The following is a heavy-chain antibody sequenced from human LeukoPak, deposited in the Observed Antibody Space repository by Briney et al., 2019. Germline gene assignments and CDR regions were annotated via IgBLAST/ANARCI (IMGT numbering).Heavy chain of an antibody. V-gene: IGHV1-24*01. D-gene: IGHD3-22*01. CDR3: ATDTKLEVVVGAFDI. J-gene: IGHJ3*02. CDR1: GYTLTKLS. Sequence: GASVKVSCKVSGYTLTKLSMHWVRQAPGKGLEWMGGFDPEDGETIYAQKFQGRVTMTEDTSTDKAYMELSSLRSEDTAVYYCATDTKLEVVVGAFDIWGQGTMVTVSS. CDR2: FDPEDGET.